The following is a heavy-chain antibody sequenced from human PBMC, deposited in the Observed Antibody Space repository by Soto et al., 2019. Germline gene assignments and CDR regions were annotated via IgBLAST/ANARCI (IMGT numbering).Heavy chain of an antibody. J-gene: IGHJ4*02. CDR3: ARPHVLGYKYGNTV. CDR2: IYESGST. V-gene: IGHV4-4*02. Sequence: QVQLQESGPGLVKPSGTLSLTCAVSGGSISSSNWWSWVRQPPGKGLEWIGEIYESGSTNYNPYLKSRVTISVDQSKNQFSLKLSSVTAADTAVYYCARPHVLGYKYGNTVWGQGTLVSVSS. D-gene: IGHD5-18*01. CDR1: GGSISSSNW.